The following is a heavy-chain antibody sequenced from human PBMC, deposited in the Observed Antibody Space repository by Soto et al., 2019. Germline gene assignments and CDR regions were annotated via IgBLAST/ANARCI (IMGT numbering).Heavy chain of an antibody. Sequence: HGESLKISCNGSGYSFTSYCISLVRQMPGKGLEWMWRIDPSDSYTNYSPSFQGHVTISADKSISTAYLQWSSLKASDTAMYYCARLNKSIVVVPAAIESSYYYYYGMDVWGQGTTVTVSS. CDR1: GYSFTSYC. J-gene: IGHJ6*02. V-gene: IGHV5-10-1*01. D-gene: IGHD2-2*02. CDR2: IDPSDSYT. CDR3: ARLNKSIVVVPAAIESSYYYYYGMDV.